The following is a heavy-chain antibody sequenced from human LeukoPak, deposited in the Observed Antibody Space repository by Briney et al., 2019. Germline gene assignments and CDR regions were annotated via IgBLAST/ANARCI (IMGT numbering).Heavy chain of an antibody. CDR3: ATSRRIHGSGLAVRYSWLDP. J-gene: IGHJ5*02. CDR1: GGSFSSKA. CDR2: IIPIFETT. D-gene: IGHD3-10*01. Sequence: SKKVSCKASGGSFSSKAISWVRQAPGQGLEWMGGIIPIFETTNYAQKFQGRVTITADESTNTAYMELSSLRYDDTAVYFCATSRRIHGSGLAVRYSWLDPWGPGTLVTVS. V-gene: IGHV1-69*01.